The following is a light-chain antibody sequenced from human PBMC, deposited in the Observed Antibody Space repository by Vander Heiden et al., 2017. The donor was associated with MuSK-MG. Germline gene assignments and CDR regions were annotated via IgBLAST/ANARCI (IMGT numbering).Light chain of an antibody. CDR1: SLGSKS. J-gene: IGLJ1*01. CDR3: QVWDSGSDYV. V-gene: IGLV3-21*02. CDR2: DDT. Sequence: YVLTQPPPVSVAAGQAARITCGGNSLGSKSVHWCQQKPGQAPVLVVYDDTDRPSGIPERFSGSNSGNTATLTISTVEVGDEADYYCQVWDSGSDYVFGTGTKVTVL.